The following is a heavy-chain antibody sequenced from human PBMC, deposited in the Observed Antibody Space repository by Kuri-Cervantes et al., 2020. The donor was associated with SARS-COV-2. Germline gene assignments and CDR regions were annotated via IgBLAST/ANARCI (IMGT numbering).Heavy chain of an antibody. D-gene: IGHD7-27*01. CDR3: ARGDSLLDWGSDYYYYMDV. CDR2: IYYSGGT. V-gene: IGHV4-59*01. CDR1: GGSISSYY. J-gene: IGHJ6*03. Sequence: SETLSLTCTVSGGSISSYYWSWIRQPPGKGLEWIGYIYYSGGTNYNPSLKSRVTISVDTSKNQFSLKLSSVTAADTAVYYCARGDSLLDWGSDYYYYMDVWGKGTTVTVSS.